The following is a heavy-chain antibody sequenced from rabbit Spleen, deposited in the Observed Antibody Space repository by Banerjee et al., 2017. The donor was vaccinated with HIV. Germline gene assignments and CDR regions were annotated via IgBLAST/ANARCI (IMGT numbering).Heavy chain of an antibody. CDR2: IYTGSGST. J-gene: IGHJ4*01. CDR1: GIDFSSYYY. CDR3: ARDLVTAIGWNFAL. V-gene: IGHV1S45*01. D-gene: IGHD7-1*01. Sequence: QQQLEESGGGLVKPGGTLTLTCKASGIDFSSYYYMCWVRQAPGKGLEWIGCIYTGSGSTYYASWAKGRFTISKTSSTTVTLQMTSLTAADTATYFCARDLVTAIGWNFALWGPGTLVTVS.